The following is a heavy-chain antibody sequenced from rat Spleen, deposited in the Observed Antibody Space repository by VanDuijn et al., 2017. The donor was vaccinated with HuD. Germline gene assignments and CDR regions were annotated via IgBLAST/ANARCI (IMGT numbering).Heavy chain of an antibody. Sequence: EVQLVESGGGLVQPGRSLKLSCAASGRTFSDYYMAWVRQAPTKGLEWVATTSYDGRRTYYRDSVKGRFTISRDNAKSSLYLQMDSLRSEDTATYYCSIDRRYYDDSYVMDAWGQGASVTVSS. V-gene: IGHV5-20*01. D-gene: IGHD1-12*02. J-gene: IGHJ4*01. CDR2: TSYDGRRT. CDR1: GRTFSDYY. CDR3: SIDRRYYDDSYVMDA.